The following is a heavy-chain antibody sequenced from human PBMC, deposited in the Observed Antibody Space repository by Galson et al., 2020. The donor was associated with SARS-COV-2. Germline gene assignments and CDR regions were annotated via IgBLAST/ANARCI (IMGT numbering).Heavy chain of an antibody. CDR3: AKVGNWGSSLGY. CDR2: ISGRGGRT. J-gene: IGHJ4*02. V-gene: IGHV3-23*01. D-gene: IGHD7-27*01. CDR1: GLTFSSYA. Sequence: GGSLSLSCPPPGLTFSSYAMSWVRQAPGKGLAWVSAISGRGGRTYYADSVEGRFTISRDHSKNTLYLQTNSLRAEDTAVYYCAKVGNWGSSLGYWGQGTLVTVSS.